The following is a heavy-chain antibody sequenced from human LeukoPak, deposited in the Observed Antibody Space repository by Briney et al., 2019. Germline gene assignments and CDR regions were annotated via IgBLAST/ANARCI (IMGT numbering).Heavy chain of an antibody. CDR2: ISGSGGST. V-gene: IGHV3-23*01. CDR3: AKDIVVVVAATFNY. Sequence: GGSLRLSCAASGFTFDDYAMSWVRQGPGKGLEWVSAISGSGGSTYYADSVKGRFTISRDNSKNTLYLQMNSLRAEDTAVYYCAKDIVVVVAATFNYWGQGTLVTVSS. D-gene: IGHD2-15*01. CDR1: GFTFDDYA. J-gene: IGHJ4*02.